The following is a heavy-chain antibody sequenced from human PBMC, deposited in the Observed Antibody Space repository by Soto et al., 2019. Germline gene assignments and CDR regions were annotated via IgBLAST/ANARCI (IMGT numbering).Heavy chain of an antibody. CDR1: CGSISSSSYY. J-gene: IGHJ4*02. CDR3: ARMTTVVTPRTYYFDY. D-gene: IGHD4-17*01. CDR2: IYYSGST. Sequence: SETLSLTCTVSCGSISSSSYYWGWIRQPPGKGLEWIGSIYYSGSTYYNPSLKSRVTISIDTSKNPFSLKLSSVTAADTAVFYCARMTTVVTPRTYYFDYWGQGALVTVS. V-gene: IGHV4-39*01.